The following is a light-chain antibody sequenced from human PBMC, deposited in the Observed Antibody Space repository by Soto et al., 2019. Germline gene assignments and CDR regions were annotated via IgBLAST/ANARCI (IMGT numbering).Light chain of an antibody. CDR3: QQRSDWPPT. CDR1: QSVSSY. V-gene: IGKV3-11*01. J-gene: IGKJ4*01. CDR2: DAS. Sequence: EIVLTQSPVTLSLSPGERATFSCRASQSVSSYLAWYQQKPGQAPRLLIYDASNRASGIPARFSGSGSGTDFTLTISSLEPEDFAVYYCQQRSDWPPTFGGGTKVEIK.